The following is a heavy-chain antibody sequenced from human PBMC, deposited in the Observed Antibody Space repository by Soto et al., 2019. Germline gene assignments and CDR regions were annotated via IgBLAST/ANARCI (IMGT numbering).Heavy chain of an antibody. V-gene: IGHV1-24*01. D-gene: IGHD5-18*01. Sequence: ASVKVSCKVSGYTLTELSMHWVRQAPGKGLEWMGGFDPEDGEAIYAQKFQGRVTMTEDTSTDTAYMELRSLRSDDTAVYYCARDRPTLDTAMAVFVWGQGTTVTVSS. CDR1: GYTLTELS. CDR2: FDPEDGEA. J-gene: IGHJ6*02. CDR3: ARDRPTLDTAMAVFV.